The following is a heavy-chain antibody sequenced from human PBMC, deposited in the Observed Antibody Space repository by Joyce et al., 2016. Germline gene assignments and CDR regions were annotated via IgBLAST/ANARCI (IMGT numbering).Heavy chain of an antibody. D-gene: IGHD5-18*01. Sequence: QVQLQQWGGGLLKPSETLSLTCAVYGGSFSGYYWSWIRQPPGKGLEWSGEVNHSGSTSYDESLKSRVNISVDTSKNQLSLNLTSVTAADTAVYFCARGLVVTGTRVRGYNYGYSSWGQGTLVTVSS. CDR2: VNHSGST. J-gene: IGHJ5*02. V-gene: IGHV4-34*02. CDR1: GGSFSGYY. CDR3: ARGLVVTGTRVRGYNYGYSS.